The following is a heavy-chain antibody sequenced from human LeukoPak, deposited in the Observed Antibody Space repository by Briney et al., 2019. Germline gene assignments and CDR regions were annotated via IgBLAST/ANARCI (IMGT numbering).Heavy chain of an antibody. CDR1: GASIRSYY. Sequence: SETLSLTCTVSGASIRSYYWSWIRQPPGQGLEWIGYIYYTGSTHYSPSLESRVTISVDTSRNHFSLKLNSVTAADTAVYYCARELWFGEPDDAFDIWGQGTMVTVSS. D-gene: IGHD3-10*01. CDR3: ARELWFGEPDDAFDI. V-gene: IGHV4-59*12. CDR2: IYYTGST. J-gene: IGHJ3*02.